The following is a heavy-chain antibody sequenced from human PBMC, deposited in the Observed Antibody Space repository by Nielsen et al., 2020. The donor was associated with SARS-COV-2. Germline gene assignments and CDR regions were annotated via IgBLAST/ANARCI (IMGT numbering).Heavy chain of an antibody. CDR2: ISYDGSDK. CDR1: GFTFRNYG. V-gene: IGHV3-30*03. D-gene: IGHD6-19*01. Sequence: GESLKLSCAAAGFTFRNYGMHWVRQAPGKGLEWVAVISYDGSDKYYADSVKGRFTISRDNSKNTLYLHMNSLRAEDTAVYYCVTGGQWLVRHPYGMEVWGQGTTVTVSS. CDR3: VTGGQWLVRHPYGMEV. J-gene: IGHJ6*02.